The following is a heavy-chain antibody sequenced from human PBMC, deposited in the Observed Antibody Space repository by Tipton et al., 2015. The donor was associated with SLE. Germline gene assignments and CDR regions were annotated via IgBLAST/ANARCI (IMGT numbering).Heavy chain of an antibody. D-gene: IGHD2-15*01. V-gene: IGHV4-38-2*02. CDR1: GYSISSGYY. J-gene: IGHJ5*02. Sequence: TLSLTCAVSGYSISSGYYWGWIRQPPGKGLEWIGSIYHSGSTYYNPSLKSRVTISVDTSKNQFSLKLSSVTATDTAVYYCAREGHCSGGSCYPWFDPWGQGTLVTVSS. CDR3: AREGHCSGGSCYPWFDP. CDR2: IYHSGST.